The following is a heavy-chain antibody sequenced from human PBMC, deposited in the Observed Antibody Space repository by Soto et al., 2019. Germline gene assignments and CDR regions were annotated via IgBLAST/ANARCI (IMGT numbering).Heavy chain of an antibody. J-gene: IGHJ5*02. CDR1: GASIGSGGW. D-gene: IGHD2-8*02. Sequence: QVHLQESGPGLVKPSETLSLTCAVSGASIGSGGWWSWVRQPPGKGLEWIAEIFHDGNTNYSPSLKSRVPRSVDKSQNQFSLNVYSVTAADTAVYYCARHEGWTGPDQWGQGTLVTVSS. CDR3: ARHEGWTGPDQ. V-gene: IGHV4-4*02. CDR2: IFHDGNT.